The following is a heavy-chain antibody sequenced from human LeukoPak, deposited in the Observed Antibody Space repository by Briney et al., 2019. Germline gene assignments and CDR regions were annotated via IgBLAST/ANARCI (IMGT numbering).Heavy chain of an antibody. D-gene: IGHD6-19*01. CDR2: IWYDGSNK. Sequence: PGRSLRLSCAASGFTFSSYGMHWVRQAPGKGLEWVAVIWYDGSNKYYADSVKGRFTSSRDNSKNTLYLQMNSLRAEDTAVYYCARDPGSGWHYYFDYWGQGTLVTVSS. J-gene: IGHJ4*02. CDR1: GFTFSSYG. V-gene: IGHV3-33*01. CDR3: ARDPGSGWHYYFDY.